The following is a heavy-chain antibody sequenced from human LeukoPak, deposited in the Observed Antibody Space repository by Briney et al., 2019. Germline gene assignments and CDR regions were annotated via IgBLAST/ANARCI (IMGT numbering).Heavy chain of an antibody. Sequence: SETLSLTCTVSGGSISSGGYYWSWIRQPAGKGLEWIGRIYTSGSTNYNPSLKSRVTMSVDTSKNQFSLKLSSVTAADTAVYYCARVVILRNYRGNVGAFDIWGQGTMVTVSS. CDR2: IYTSGST. V-gene: IGHV4-61*02. CDR1: GGSISSGGYY. J-gene: IGHJ3*02. D-gene: IGHD4-11*01. CDR3: ARVVILRNYRGNVGAFDI.